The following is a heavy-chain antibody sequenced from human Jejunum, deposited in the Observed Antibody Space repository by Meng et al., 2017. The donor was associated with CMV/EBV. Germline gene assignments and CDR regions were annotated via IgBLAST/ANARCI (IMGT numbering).Heavy chain of an antibody. CDR1: GFIFSTYA. CDR2: ISYDGSHK. CDR3: ARGTIAAELFDY. Sequence: AASGFIFSTYAMHWVRQAPGKGLEWLAVISYDGSHKYYADSVKGRFTISKDNSNNTLYLQMNSLRAEDTAVYYCARGTIAAELFDYWGQGTLVTVSS. D-gene: IGHD6-6*01. V-gene: IGHV3-30*01. J-gene: IGHJ4*02.